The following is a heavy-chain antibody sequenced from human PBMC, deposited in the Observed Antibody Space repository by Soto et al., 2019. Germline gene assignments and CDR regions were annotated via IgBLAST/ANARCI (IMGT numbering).Heavy chain of an antibody. Sequence: GSLRLSCAASGFTFDDYAMHWVRQAPGKGLEWVSLISWDGGSTYYADSVKGRFTISRDNSKNSLYLQMNSLRAEDTALYYCAKDIRYCSSTSCSTYGMDVWGQGTTVTSP. CDR3: AKDIRYCSSTSCSTYGMDV. CDR1: GFTFDDYA. CDR2: ISWDGGST. J-gene: IGHJ6*02. V-gene: IGHV3-43D*04. D-gene: IGHD2-2*01.